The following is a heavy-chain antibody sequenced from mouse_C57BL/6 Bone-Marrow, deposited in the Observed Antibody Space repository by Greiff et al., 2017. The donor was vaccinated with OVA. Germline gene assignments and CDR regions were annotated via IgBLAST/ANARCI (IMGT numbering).Heavy chain of an antibody. CDR1: GYTFTSYG. D-gene: IGHD3-2*02. Sequence: QVQLQQSGAELARPGASVKLSCKASGYTFTSYGISWVKQRTGQGLEWIGEIYPRSGNTYYNEKFKGKATLTADKSSSTAYMELRSLTSEDSAVYFCARGAAQTLLDYWGQGTTLTVSS. V-gene: IGHV1-81*01. CDR2: IYPRSGNT. J-gene: IGHJ2*01. CDR3: ARGAAQTLLDY.